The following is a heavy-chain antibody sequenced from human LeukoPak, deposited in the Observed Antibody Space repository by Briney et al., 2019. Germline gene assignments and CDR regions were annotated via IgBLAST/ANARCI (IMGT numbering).Heavy chain of an antibody. J-gene: IGHJ4*02. V-gene: IGHV1-8*01. CDR3: ARDKWELLQLDY. CDR1: GYTFTSYD. CDR2: MNPNSGNT. D-gene: IGHD1-26*01. Sequence: ASVKVSCKASGYTFTSYDINWVRQATGQGLEWMGWMNPNSGNTGYAQKFQGRVTMTRNTSISTAYMELSSLRSEDTAVYYCARDKWELLQLDYWGQGTLVTASS.